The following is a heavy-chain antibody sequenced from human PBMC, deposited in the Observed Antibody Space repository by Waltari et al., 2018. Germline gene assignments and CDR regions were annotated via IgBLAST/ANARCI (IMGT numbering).Heavy chain of an antibody. V-gene: IGHV1-69-2*01. Sequence: EVQLVQSGAEVKKPGATVKISCKVSGYTFTDYYMHWVQQAPGKGLEWMGLVGPEDGETIDAEKFQGRVTITAETSTDTAYMELSSLRSEDTAVYYCATFSRDGAAAGSWDYWGQGTLVTVSS. D-gene: IGHD6-13*01. CDR2: VGPEDGET. CDR1: GYTFTDYY. J-gene: IGHJ4*02. CDR3: ATFSRDGAAAGSWDY.